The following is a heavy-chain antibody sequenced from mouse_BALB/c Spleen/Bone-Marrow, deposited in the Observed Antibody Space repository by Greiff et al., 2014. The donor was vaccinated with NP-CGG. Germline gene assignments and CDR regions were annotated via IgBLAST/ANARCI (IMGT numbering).Heavy chain of an antibody. CDR3: APIYDGYYVAWFAY. Sequence: VQLQESGAELVRPGALVRLSCKASGFNIKDYYMHWVKQRPEQGLEWIGWIDPENGNTIYDPKFQGKASITADTSSNTAHLQLSSLTSEDTAVYYCAPIYDGYYVAWFAYWGQGTLVTVSA. CDR2: IDPENGNT. CDR1: GFNIKDYY. D-gene: IGHD2-3*01. J-gene: IGHJ3*01. V-gene: IGHV14-1*02.